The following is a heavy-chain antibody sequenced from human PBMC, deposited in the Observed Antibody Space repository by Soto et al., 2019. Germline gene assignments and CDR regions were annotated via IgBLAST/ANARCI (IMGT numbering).Heavy chain of an antibody. J-gene: IGHJ6*02. CDR1: GYTFTSYY. D-gene: IGHD6-19*01. CDR2: INPSGGST. Sequence: GASVKVSCKASGYTFTSYYMHWVRQAPGQGLEWMGIINPSGGSTSYAQKFQGRVTMTRHTSTSTVYMELSSLRSEDTAVYYCATDCRPSYEAGSGNTPPRGMDVWRQGNTVTVSS. CDR3: ATDCRPSYEAGSGNTPPRGMDV. V-gene: IGHV1-46*01.